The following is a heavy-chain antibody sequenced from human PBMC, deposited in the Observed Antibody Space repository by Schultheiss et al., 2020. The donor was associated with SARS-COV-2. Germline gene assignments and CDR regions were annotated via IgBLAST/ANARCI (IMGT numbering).Heavy chain of an antibody. Sequence: LRLSCTVSGGSISSGGYYWSWIRQHPGKGLEWIGYIYYSGSTYYNPSLKSRVTISVDTSKNQFSLKLSSVTAADTAVYYCARSPYYRLYYFDYWGQGTLVTVSS. V-gene: IGHV4-31*03. CDR1: GGSISSGGYY. D-gene: IGHD1-26*01. CDR2: IYYSGST. CDR3: ARSPYYRLYYFDY. J-gene: IGHJ4*02.